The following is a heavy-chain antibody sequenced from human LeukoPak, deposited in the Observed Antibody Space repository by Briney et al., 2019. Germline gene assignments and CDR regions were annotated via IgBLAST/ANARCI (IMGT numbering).Heavy chain of an antibody. CDR1: GGTISSYY. CDR2: IHDSGST. D-gene: IGHD6-19*01. J-gene: IGHJ4*02. Sequence: SETLSLTCTVSGGTISSYYWNWIRQPPGKGLEWIGYIHDSGSTKYNPSLKSRVTISVDTSKNQFSLKLSSVTAADTAVYYCARATYSSGWGTSDYWGQGTLVTVSS. CDR3: ARATYSSGWGTSDY. V-gene: IGHV4-59*01.